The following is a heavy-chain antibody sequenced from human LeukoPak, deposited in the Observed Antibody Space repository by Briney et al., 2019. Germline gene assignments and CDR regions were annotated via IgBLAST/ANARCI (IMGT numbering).Heavy chain of an antibody. CDR2: IGSGSGGRT. D-gene: IGHD3-16*01. V-gene: IGHV3-23*01. J-gene: IGHJ4*02. CDR1: GFAFSSYA. CDR3: ASSYDYVWGSSYYFDY. Sequence: GSLRLSCAASGFAFSSYAMTWVRQAPGKGLEWVSGIGSGSGGRTYYADSVKGRFTISRDNAKNSLYLQMNSLRAEDTAVYYCASSYDYVWGSSYYFDYWGQGTLVTVSS.